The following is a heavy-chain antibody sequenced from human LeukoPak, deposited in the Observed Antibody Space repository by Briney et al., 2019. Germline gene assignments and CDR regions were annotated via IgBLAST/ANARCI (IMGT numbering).Heavy chain of an antibody. D-gene: IGHD3-22*01. CDR1: GFTFSSYA. CDR2: ISGSGGST. J-gene: IGHJ4*02. V-gene: IGHV3-23*01. CDR3: AKDGSPGYYYDSSGYYN. Sequence: GGSLRLSCAASGFTFSSYAMRWVRQAPGKRLEWVSAISGSGGSTYYADSVKGRFTISRDNSKNTLYLQMNSLRAEDTAVYYCAKDGSPGYYYDSSGYYNCGQGTLVTVSS.